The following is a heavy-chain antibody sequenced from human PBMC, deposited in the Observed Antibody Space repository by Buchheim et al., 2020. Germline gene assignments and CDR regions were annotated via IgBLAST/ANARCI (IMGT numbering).Heavy chain of an antibody. CDR3: ARGRGGIYYFDY. CDR2: IGTAGDS. CDR1: GFIFSNYD. J-gene: IGHJ4*02. D-gene: IGHD3-16*01. Sequence: EVQLVESGGGLVQPGGSLRLSCAVSGFIFSNYDMHWVRQSTGKGLEWVSSIGTAGDSYYPGSVKGRFTISRENDMNSLYLQMNSLRAGDTAVYYCARGRGGIYYFDYWGQGTL. V-gene: IGHV3-13*01.